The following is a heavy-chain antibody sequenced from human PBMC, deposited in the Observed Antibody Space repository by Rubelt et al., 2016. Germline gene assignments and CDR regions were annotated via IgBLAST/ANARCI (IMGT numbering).Heavy chain of an antibody. CDR3: ARGETTVTRSFDY. CDR2: ISRSSGDI. J-gene: IGHJ4*02. CDR1: GFTFSSYA. Sequence: EVQLVESGGGLVQPGGSLRLSCAASGFTFSSYAMTWVRQAPGKGLEWVAIISRSSGDIFYADSLKGRFTISRDNAKDSLYLQMDSLRAEETAVYYCARGETTVTRSFDYWGQGTLVTVSS. D-gene: IGHD4-17*01. V-gene: IGHV3-21*01.